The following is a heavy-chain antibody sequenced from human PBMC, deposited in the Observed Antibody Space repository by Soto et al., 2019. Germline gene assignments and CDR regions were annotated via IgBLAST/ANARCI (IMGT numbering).Heavy chain of an antibody. CDR1: GYAFTTYG. CDR3: GRGRYGEY. CDR2: ISAHNGNT. D-gene: IGHD3-10*01. V-gene: IGHV1-18*01. J-gene: IGHJ4*02. Sequence: QVHLVQSGAEVKKPGASVKVSCKGSGYAFTTYGITWVRQAPGQGLEWMGWISAHNGNTNYAQKLQGRVTVTRDTSTSPAYMELRSLRSDGTAVYYCGRGRYGEYWGQGALVTVSS.